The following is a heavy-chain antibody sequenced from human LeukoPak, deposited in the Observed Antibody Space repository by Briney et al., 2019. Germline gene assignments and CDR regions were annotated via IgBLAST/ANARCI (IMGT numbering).Heavy chain of an antibody. V-gene: IGHV3-48*03. CDR1: GFTFSSYE. CDR3: SRDNRGMTTVTTGWFDP. J-gene: IGHJ5*02. CDR2: ISSSVSTI. Sequence: GGSLRLSCAASGFTFSSYEMNWVRQAPGKGLEWVSYISSSVSTINYADSVKGRFTISRDNAKNSLYLQMTSLRAEDTAVYYCSRDNRGMTTVTTGWFDPWGQGTLVTVSS. D-gene: IGHD4-17*01.